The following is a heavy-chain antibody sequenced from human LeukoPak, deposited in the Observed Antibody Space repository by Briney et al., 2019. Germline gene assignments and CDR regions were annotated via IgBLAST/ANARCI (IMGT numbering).Heavy chain of an antibody. V-gene: IGHV3-48*03. Sequence: GGSLRLSCAASGFTFSGYEMNWVRQAPGKGLEWISYISSSGRNIYYADSVKGRFTISRDNAKSSLYLQMNSLRAEDTAVYYCARDLVQLWSKDYWGQGTLVTVSS. J-gene: IGHJ4*02. D-gene: IGHD5-18*01. CDR2: ISSSGRNI. CDR3: ARDLVQLWSKDY. CDR1: GFTFSGYE.